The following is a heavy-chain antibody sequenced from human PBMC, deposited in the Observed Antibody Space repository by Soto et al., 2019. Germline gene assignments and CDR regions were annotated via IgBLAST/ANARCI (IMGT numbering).Heavy chain of an antibody. CDR1: GDSVSSNSAA. V-gene: IGHV6-1*01. CDR3: ARARGLRGLEWLPRTVYYFDY. J-gene: IGHJ4*02. Sequence: PSQTLSLTCAISGDSVSSNSAAWNWIRQSPSRGLEWLGRTYYRSKWYNDYAVSVKSRITINPDTSKNQFSLQLNSVTPEDTAVYYCARARGLRGLEWLPRTVYYFDYWGQGTLDTVSS. D-gene: IGHD3-3*01. CDR2: TYYRSKWYN.